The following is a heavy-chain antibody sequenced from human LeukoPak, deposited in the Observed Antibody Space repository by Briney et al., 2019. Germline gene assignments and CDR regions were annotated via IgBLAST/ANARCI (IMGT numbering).Heavy chain of an antibody. D-gene: IGHD3-10*01. Sequence: GGSLRLSCAASGFTFSDEGMHWVRQAPGKGLEWVSFIHVDANEIYYADSVKGRFTISRDSSKNTLHLQMNSLRPDDTAVYYCARCRGSGSYCLDHWGQGTLVTVSS. CDR2: IHVDANEI. CDR3: ARCRGSGSYCLDH. V-gene: IGHV3-30*02. J-gene: IGHJ4*02. CDR1: GFTFSDEG.